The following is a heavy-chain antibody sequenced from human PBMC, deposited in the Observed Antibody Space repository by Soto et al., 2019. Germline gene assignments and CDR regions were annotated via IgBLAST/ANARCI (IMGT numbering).Heavy chain of an antibody. V-gene: IGHV1-69*06. Sequence: ASVKVYCKTSGCTFSSYAISWVRQAPGQGLEWMGGIIPIFGTANYAQKFQGRVTITADKSTSTAYMELSSLRSEDTAVYYCARSSPPLSRITMIVVVPGAFDIWGQGTMVTVSS. CDR1: GCTFSSYA. J-gene: IGHJ3*02. D-gene: IGHD3-22*01. CDR2: IIPIFGTA. CDR3: ARSSPPLSRITMIVVVPGAFDI.